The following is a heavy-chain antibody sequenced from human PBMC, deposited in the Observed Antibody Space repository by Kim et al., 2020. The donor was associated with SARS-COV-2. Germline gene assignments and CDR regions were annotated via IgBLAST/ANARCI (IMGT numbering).Heavy chain of an antibody. V-gene: IGHV4-59*01. J-gene: IGHJ2*01. Sequence: SETLSLTCTVSGGSISSYYWSWIRQPPGKGLEWIGYIYYSGSTNYNPSLKSRVTISVDTSKNQFSLKLSSVTAADTAVYYCARGRVAVPEDLWGRGTLVTVSS. CDR2: IYYSGST. D-gene: IGHD1-1*01. CDR3: ARGRVAVPEDL. CDR1: GGSISSYY.